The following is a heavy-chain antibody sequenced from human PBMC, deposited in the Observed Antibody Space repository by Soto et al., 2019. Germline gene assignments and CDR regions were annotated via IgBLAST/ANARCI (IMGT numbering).Heavy chain of an antibody. CDR3: ARGDMDPTYDYGHN. V-gene: IGHV1-69*02. J-gene: IGHJ4*02. D-gene: IGHD4-17*01. Sequence: QVQLVQSGAEVKKPGSSVKVSCKASGGTFSSYTISWVRQAPGQGLEWMGRIIPILGIANYAQKFQGRVTITADRSTSTAYMELSSLRSEDTAVYYCARGDMDPTYDYGHNWGQGTLVTVSS. CDR1: GGTFSSYT. CDR2: IIPILGIA.